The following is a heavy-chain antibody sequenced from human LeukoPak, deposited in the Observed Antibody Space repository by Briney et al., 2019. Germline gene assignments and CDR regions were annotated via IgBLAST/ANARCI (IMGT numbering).Heavy chain of an antibody. CDR2: INLANAER. CDR1: ESSFSAYW. CDR3: VCLYSASWYHIDY. D-gene: IGHD6-13*01. Sequence: GESLTISCRGSESSFSAYWLGWVRQMPGTGLEWMGIINLANAERRYNPSFEGRVTMSVDQSTRTAYMKWFGLRASDTAIYYCVCLYSASWYHIDYWGQGSPVTVSS. V-gene: IGHV5-51*01. J-gene: IGHJ4*02.